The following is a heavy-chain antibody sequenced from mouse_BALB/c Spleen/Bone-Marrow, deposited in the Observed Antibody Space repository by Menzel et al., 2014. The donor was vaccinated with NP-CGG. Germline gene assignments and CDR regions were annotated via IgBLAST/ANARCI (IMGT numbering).Heavy chain of an antibody. J-gene: IGHJ2*01. CDR2: IFPRNGST. V-gene: IGHV1-66*01. Sequence: VKLVESGPELVKPGASVKISCKASGYSLTSYYIHWVKQRPGQGLEWIGWIFPRNGSTKYNEKFKGKATLTADTSSSTAYMQLSSLTSEDSAVYFCARRDYYGSTYGFDYWGQGTTLTVSS. CDR1: GYSLTSYY. CDR3: ARRDYYGSTYGFDY. D-gene: IGHD1-1*01.